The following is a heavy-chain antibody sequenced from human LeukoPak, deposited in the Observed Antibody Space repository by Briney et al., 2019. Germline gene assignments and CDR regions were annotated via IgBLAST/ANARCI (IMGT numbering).Heavy chain of an antibody. J-gene: IGHJ6*03. CDR3: ARPDYDFWSGSPGGHYMDV. CDR1: GFTFSSYG. Sequence: GGSLRLSCAASGFTFSSYGMHWVRQVPGKGLEWVTLISYDGSNKYYADSVKGRFTISRDNSKNTLYLQMNSLGTEDTAVYYCARPDYDFWSGSPGGHYMDVWGKGTTVTVSS. D-gene: IGHD3-3*01. V-gene: IGHV3-30*03. CDR2: ISYDGSNK.